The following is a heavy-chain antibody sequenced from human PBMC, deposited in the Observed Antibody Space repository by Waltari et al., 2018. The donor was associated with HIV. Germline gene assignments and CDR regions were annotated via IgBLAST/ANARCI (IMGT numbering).Heavy chain of an antibody. Sequence: QVQLVESGGGVVQPGRSLRLSCAASGFTFSSYAMHWVRQAPGKGLEWVAVISYDGSNKYYADSVKGRFTISRDNSKNTLYLQMNSLRAEDTAVYYCALDCSGGSCYGVLDYWGQGTLVTVSS. D-gene: IGHD2-15*01. CDR3: ALDCSGGSCYGVLDY. CDR2: ISYDGSNK. CDR1: GFTFSSYA. J-gene: IGHJ4*02. V-gene: IGHV3-30*04.